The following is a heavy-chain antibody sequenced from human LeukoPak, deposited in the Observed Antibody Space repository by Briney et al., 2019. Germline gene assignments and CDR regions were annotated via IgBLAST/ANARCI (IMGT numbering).Heavy chain of an antibody. CDR3: AGDLFEGSGSSDY. J-gene: IGHJ4*02. CDR2: ISYDGSNK. D-gene: IGHD3-10*01. CDR1: GFTFSSYG. V-gene: IGHV3-30*03. Sequence: AGGSLRLSCAASGFTFSSYGMHWVRQAPGKGLEWVAVISYDGSNKYYADSVKGRFTISRDNSKNTLYLQMNSLRAEDTAVYYCAGDLFEGSGSSDYWGQGTLVTVSS.